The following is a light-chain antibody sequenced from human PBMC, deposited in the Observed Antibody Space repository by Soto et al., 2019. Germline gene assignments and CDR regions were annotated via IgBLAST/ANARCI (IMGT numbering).Light chain of an antibody. Sequence: PGQSVCLYCKASHSLRSNSAWDQQKPGHCPTLRIYGACTRATGIPARFSGSGSGSQFALTISSLQSEDFAFDVCQQYKNGPSPRTFGQGTKVDIK. CDR1: HSLRSN. CDR2: GAC. V-gene: IGKV3-15*01. CDR3: QQYKNGPSPRT. J-gene: IGKJ1*01.